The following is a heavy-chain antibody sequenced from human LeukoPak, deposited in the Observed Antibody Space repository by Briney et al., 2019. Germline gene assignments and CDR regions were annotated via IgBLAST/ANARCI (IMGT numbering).Heavy chain of an antibody. CDR3: ARWHPGIAAAGTDY. D-gene: IGHD6-13*01. J-gene: IGHJ4*02. CDR2: TNPNSGNT. V-gene: IGHV1-8*01. CDR1: GYTFTSYD. Sequence: ASVKVSCKASGYTFTSYDINWVRQATGQGLEWMGWTNPNSGNTGYAQKFQGRVTMTRNTSISTAYMELSSLRSEDTAVYYCARWHPGIAAAGTDYWGQGTLVTVSS.